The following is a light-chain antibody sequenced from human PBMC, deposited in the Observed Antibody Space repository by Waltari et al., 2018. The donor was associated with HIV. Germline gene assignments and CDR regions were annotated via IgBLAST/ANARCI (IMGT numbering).Light chain of an antibody. CDR3: QQYNNWPRT. J-gene: IGKJ1*01. CDR1: QSVSSN. V-gene: IGKV3-15*01. Sequence: EIVMTQSPATLSVSPGERATLSCRASQSVSSNLAWYQQIPGQAPRLLIYGASARAAGIPARFSGSGSGTEVTLIISSLQSEDFAVYYCQQYNNWPRTFGQGTRVEIK. CDR2: GAS.